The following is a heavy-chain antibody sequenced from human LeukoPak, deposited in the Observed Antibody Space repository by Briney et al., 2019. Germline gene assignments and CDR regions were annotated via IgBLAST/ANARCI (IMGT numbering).Heavy chain of an antibody. J-gene: IGHJ4*02. CDR2: IKQDGSEK. V-gene: IGHV3-7*01. CDR3: ARDGDYDYVWGSYRYPPFDY. D-gene: IGHD3-16*02. Sequence: QPGGSLRLYCAASGFTFSSYWMSWVRQAPGKGLEWVANIKQDGSEKYYVDSVKGRFTISRDNAKNSLYLQMNSLRAEDTAVYYCARDGDYDYVWGSYRYPPFDYWGQGTLVTVSS. CDR1: GFTFSSYW.